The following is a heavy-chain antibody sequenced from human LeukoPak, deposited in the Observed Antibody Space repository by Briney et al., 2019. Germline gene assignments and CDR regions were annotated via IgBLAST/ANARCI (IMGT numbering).Heavy chain of an antibody. CDR3: ARVHDYRSAFDI. V-gene: IGHV4-34*01. CDR2: INHSGST. CDR1: GGSFSGYY. Sequence: SETLSLTCAVYGGSFSGYYWSWIRQPPGKGLEWIGEINHSGSTNYNPSLRSRVTISVDTSKNQFSLKLSSVTAADTAVYYCARVHDYRSAFDIWGQGTMVTVSS. J-gene: IGHJ3*02. D-gene: IGHD5-12*01.